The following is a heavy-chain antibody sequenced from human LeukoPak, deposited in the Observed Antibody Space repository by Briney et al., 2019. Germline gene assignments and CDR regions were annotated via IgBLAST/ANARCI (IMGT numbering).Heavy chain of an antibody. V-gene: IGHV3-30-3*01. CDR2: ISYDGSNK. CDR3: ARDRAYYYDRGMDV. J-gene: IGHJ6*02. Sequence: PGGSLRLSCAASGFTFSSYAMSWVRQAPGKGLEWVAVISYDGSNKYYADSVKGRFTISRDNSKNTLYLQMNSLRAEDTAVYYCARDRAYYYDRGMDVWGQGTTVTVSS. CDR1: GFTFSSYA. D-gene: IGHD3-22*01.